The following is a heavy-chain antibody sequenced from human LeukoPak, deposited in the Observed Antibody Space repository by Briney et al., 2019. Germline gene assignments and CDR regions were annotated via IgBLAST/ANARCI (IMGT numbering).Heavy chain of an antibody. J-gene: IGHJ6*03. D-gene: IGHD3-22*01. CDR1: GGTFSSYA. Sequence: SVKVSCKASGGTFSSYAISWVRQAPGQGLEWMGGIIPIFGTANYAQKFQGRVMITTDESTSTAYMELSSLRSEDTAVYYCASNTNYYDSSGYYYGYYYYMDVWGKGTTVTVSS. CDR3: ASNTNYYDSSGYYYGYYYYMDV. V-gene: IGHV1-69*05. CDR2: IIPIFGTA.